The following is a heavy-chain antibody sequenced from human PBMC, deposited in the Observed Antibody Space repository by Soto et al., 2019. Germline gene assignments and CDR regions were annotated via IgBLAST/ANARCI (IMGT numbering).Heavy chain of an antibody. D-gene: IGHD1-26*01. Sequence: QVQLQESGPGLVKPSETLSLTCTVSGGSISSYYWSWIRQPPGKGLEWIGYIYYSGSTNYNPSLKSRVTISVDTSKNQFSLKLSSVTAADTAVYYCAREGVSGSYYYFDYWGQGTLVTVSS. CDR2: IYYSGST. CDR3: AREGVSGSYYYFDY. CDR1: GGSISSYY. J-gene: IGHJ4*02. V-gene: IGHV4-59*01.